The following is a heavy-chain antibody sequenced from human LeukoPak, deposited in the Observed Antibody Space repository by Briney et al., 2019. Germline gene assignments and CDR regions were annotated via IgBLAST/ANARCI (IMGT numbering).Heavy chain of an antibody. V-gene: IGHV4-39*01. CDR3: ARQSWGYYDFWSGYYHYMDV. D-gene: IGHD3-3*01. J-gene: IGHJ6*03. CDR1: GGSISSSSYY. CDR2: IYYRGST. Sequence: SETLSLTCTVSGGSISSSSYYWGWIRQPPGKGLEWIGSIYYRGSTYYNPSLKSRVTISVDTSKNQFSLKLSSVTAADTAVYYCARQSWGYYDFWSGYYHYMDVWGKGTTVTVSS.